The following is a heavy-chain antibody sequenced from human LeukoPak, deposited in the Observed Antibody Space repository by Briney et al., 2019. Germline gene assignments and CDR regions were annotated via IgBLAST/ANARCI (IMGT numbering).Heavy chain of an antibody. CDR2: ISSSGSTI. CDR1: GFTFSDYY. V-gene: IGHV3-11*01. J-gene: IGHJ5*02. Sequence: GGSLRLSCAASGFTFSDYYMSWIRQAPGKGLEWVSYISSSGSTIYYADSAKGRFTISRDNAKNSLYLQMNSLRAEDTAVYYCARSVGYDFWSGYYTTDTYNWFDPWGQGTLVTVSS. D-gene: IGHD3-3*01. CDR3: ARSVGYDFWSGYYTTDTYNWFDP.